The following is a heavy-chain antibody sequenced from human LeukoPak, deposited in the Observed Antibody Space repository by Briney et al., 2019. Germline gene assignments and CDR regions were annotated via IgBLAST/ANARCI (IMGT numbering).Heavy chain of an antibody. V-gene: IGHV4-59*01. CDR1: GASLSRDY. CDR3: AKGGTYGGGADY. D-gene: IGHD1-26*01. CDR2: IYNGGST. Sequence: PSETLSLTCTVSGASLSRDYWTWIRQPPGKGLEWIGYIYNGGSTTYSPSLNSRVTISLDTSNNQVSLRLSSVTAADTAVYYCAKGGTYGGGADYWGQGTLVTVSS. J-gene: IGHJ4*02.